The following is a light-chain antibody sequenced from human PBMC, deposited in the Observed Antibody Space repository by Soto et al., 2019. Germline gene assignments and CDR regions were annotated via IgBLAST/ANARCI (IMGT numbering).Light chain of an antibody. CDR1: QSVSSSY. CDR2: GAS. V-gene: IGKV3-20*01. Sequence: EIVLTPSPGTLSLSPGERATLSCRASQSVSSSYLAWYQQKPGQAPRLLIYGASNRATGIPDRFSGSGSGTDFTLTISRLEPEDFAVYYCQQYGSSPVTFGQGTKVDI. CDR3: QQYGSSPVT. J-gene: IGKJ1*01.